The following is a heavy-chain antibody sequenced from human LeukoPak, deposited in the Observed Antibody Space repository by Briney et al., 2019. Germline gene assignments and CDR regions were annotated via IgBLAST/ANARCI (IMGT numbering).Heavy chain of an antibody. Sequence: PGGSLRLSCTASGFTFSTYAMSWVRQAPGKGLVWVSSIKSDGSSTTYADSVKGRFTISRDNAENTLYLQMNSLRVEDTAVYYCARISTMVRHYWGQGTLVTVSS. CDR2: IKSDGSST. V-gene: IGHV3-74*03. D-gene: IGHD3-10*01. CDR1: GFTFSTYA. J-gene: IGHJ4*02. CDR3: ARISTMVRHY.